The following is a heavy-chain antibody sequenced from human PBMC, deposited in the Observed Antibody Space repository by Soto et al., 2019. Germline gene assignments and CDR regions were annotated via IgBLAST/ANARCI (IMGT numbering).Heavy chain of an antibody. D-gene: IGHD3-3*01. CDR3: AIQNTIFGVVLPPDY. J-gene: IGHJ4*02. CDR2: ISGSGGST. V-gene: IGHV3-23*01. CDR1: GFTFSSYA. Sequence: EVQLLESGGGLVQPGGSLRLSCAASGFTFSSYAMSWVRQAPGKGLEWDSAISGSGGSTYYADSVKGRFTISRDNSKNTLYLQMNSLRAEDTAVYYCAIQNTIFGVVLPPDYWGQGTLVTVSS.